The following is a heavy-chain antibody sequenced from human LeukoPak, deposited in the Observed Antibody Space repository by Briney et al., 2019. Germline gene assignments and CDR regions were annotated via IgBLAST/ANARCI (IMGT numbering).Heavy chain of an antibody. CDR3: AKDRLVASTLRYFDWFSGDAFDI. J-gene: IGHJ3*02. D-gene: IGHD3-9*01. Sequence: GGSLRLSCAASGFTFNNYGMHWVRQAPGKGLEWVAVISYDGSNKYYADSVKGRFTISRDNSKITLYLQMNSLRAEDTAVYYCAKDRLVASTLRYFDWFSGDAFDIWGQGTMVTVSS. CDR1: GFTFNNYG. CDR2: ISYDGSNK. V-gene: IGHV3-30*18.